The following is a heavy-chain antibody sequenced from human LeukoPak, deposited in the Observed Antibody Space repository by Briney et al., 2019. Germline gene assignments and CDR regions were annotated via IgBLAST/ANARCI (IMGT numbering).Heavy chain of an antibody. CDR2: IGTSCSPI. Sequence: GGSLRLSCAASGFAFSSYSMNWVRQAPGKGLEWVSYIGTSCSPIYYGDSVKGRFTISRDNDKKSIYLQMDSLRDEDTAVYYCARGNRGLSPDYWGQGTLVIVSS. V-gene: IGHV3-48*02. J-gene: IGHJ4*02. D-gene: IGHD1-14*01. CDR1: GFAFSSYS. CDR3: ARGNRGLSPDY.